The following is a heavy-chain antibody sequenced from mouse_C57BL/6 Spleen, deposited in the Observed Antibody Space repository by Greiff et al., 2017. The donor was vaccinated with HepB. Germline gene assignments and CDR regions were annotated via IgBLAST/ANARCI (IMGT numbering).Heavy chain of an antibody. J-gene: IGHJ4*01. Sequence: EVKLMESGPGLVKPSQSLSLTCSVTGYSITSGYYWNWIRQFPGNKLEWMGYISYDGSNNYNPSLKNRISITRDTSKNQFFLKLNSVTTEDTATYYCARDRGYGSDYAMDYWGQGTSVTVSS. V-gene: IGHV3-6*01. D-gene: IGHD2-10*02. CDR2: ISYDGSN. CDR1: GYSITSGYY. CDR3: ARDRGYGSDYAMDY.